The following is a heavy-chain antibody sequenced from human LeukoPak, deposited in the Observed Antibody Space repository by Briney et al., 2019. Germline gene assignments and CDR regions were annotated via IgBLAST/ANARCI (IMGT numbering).Heavy chain of an antibody. CDR1: GGSISSSSYY. D-gene: IGHD3-22*01. V-gene: IGHV4-39*01. Sequence: SETLSLTCTVSGGSISSSSYYWGWIRQPPGKGLEWIGSIYYTRSTYYNPSLKSRVTISVDTSKNQFSLKLTSVTAADTAVYYCARGTRIYDSSGYYNPPYDYWGQGTLVTVSS. J-gene: IGHJ4*02. CDR2: IYYTRST. CDR3: ARGTRIYDSSGYYNPPYDY.